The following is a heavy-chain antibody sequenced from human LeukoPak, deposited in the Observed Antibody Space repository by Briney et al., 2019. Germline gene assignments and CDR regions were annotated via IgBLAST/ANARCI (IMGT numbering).Heavy chain of an antibody. CDR2: ISAYNGNT. J-gene: IGHJ6*03. CDR1: GYTFTSYG. V-gene: IGHV1-18*01. Sequence: ASVKVSCKASGYTFTSYGISWVRQAPGQGLEWMGWISAYNGNTNYAQKLQGRVTMTTDTSTSTAYMELRSLRSDDTAVYYCARDRGVRGVIADSYYYYYMDVWGKGTTVTTSS. D-gene: IGHD3-10*01. CDR3: ARDRGVRGVIADSYYYYYMDV.